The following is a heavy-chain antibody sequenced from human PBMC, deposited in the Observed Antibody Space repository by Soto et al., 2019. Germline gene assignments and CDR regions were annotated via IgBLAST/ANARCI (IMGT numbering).Heavy chain of an antibody. D-gene: IGHD4-17*01. CDR1: GFTFSSYS. CDR3: ARENYGDYLNWFDP. Sequence: PGGSLRLSCAASGFTFSSYSMNWVRQAPGKGLEWVSSISSSSSYIYYADSVKGRFTISRDNAKNSLYLQMNSLRDEDTAVYYCARENYGDYLNWFDPWGQGTLVTVSS. J-gene: IGHJ5*02. V-gene: IGHV3-21*01. CDR2: ISSSSSYI.